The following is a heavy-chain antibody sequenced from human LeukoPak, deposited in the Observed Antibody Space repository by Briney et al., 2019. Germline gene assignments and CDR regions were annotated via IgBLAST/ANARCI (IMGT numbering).Heavy chain of an antibody. D-gene: IGHD3-22*01. J-gene: IGHJ3*02. V-gene: IGHV1-46*03. CDR1: GYTFTSYY. CDR3: ARDDSSGLNSRAGAFDI. Sequence: ASVKVSCKASGYTFTSYYMHWVRQAPGQGLEWMGIINPSGGSTSYAQKFQGRVTMTRDTSTSTVYMELSSLRSEDTAVYYCARDDSSGLNSRAGAFDIWGQGTMVTVPS. CDR2: INPSGGST.